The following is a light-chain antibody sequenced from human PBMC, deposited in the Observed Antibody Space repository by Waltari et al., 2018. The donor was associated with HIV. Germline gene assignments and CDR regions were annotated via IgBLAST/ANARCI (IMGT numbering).Light chain of an antibody. CDR3: CSYSGTSTLV. J-gene: IGLJ2*01. V-gene: IGLV2-23*02. Sequence: QSALTQPASVSGSPGQSITISCTGTSSDVGSYNLVSWYQQHPGKAPKLMIYEVTKRPSGVSSRFSGSQSGNPASLTISGLQAEDEADYYCCSYSGTSTLVFGGGTKLTVL. CDR2: EVT. CDR1: SSDVGSYNL.